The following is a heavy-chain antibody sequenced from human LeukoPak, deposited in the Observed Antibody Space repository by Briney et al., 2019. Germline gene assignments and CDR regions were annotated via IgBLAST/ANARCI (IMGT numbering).Heavy chain of an antibody. J-gene: IGHJ5*02. Sequence: PSETLSLTCTVSGGSISSGDYYWSWIRQPPGKGLEWIGYIYYSGSTYYNPSLKSRVTISVDTSKNQFSLKLSSVTAADTAVCYCARQVVVVPAAKGLYYDFWSGLPVYWFDPWGQGTLVTVSS. CDR1: GGSISSGDYY. CDR3: ARQVVVVPAAKGLYYDFWSGLPVYWFDP. CDR2: IYYSGST. V-gene: IGHV4-30-4*08. D-gene: IGHD2-2*01.